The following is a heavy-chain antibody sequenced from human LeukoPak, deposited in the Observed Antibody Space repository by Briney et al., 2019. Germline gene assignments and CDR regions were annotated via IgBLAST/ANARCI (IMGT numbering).Heavy chain of an antibody. V-gene: IGHV1-2*02. J-gene: IGHJ5*02. Sequence: ASVKVSCKASGYTFTGYYMHWVRQAPGQGLEWMGWINPNSGGTNYAQKFQGRVTMTRDTSISTAYMELSRLRSDDTAVYYCARLFGGSSEDWFDPWGQGTLVTVSS. CDR1: GYTFTGYY. D-gene: IGHD6-6*01. CDR3: ARLFGGSSEDWFDP. CDR2: INPNSGGT.